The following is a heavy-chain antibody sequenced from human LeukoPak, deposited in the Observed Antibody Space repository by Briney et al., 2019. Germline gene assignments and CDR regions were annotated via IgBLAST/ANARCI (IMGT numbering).Heavy chain of an antibody. CDR1: GGSISSSNW. D-gene: IGHD2-15*01. V-gene: IGHV4-4*02. CDR2: IYHSGST. Sequence: PSETLSLTCAVSGGSISSSNWWSWVRQPPGKGLEWIGEIYHSGSTNYNPSLKSRVTISVDKSKNQFSLKLSSVTAADTAVYYCARVLVVAATLSSNYFDYWGQGTLVTVSS. J-gene: IGHJ4*02. CDR3: ARVLVVAATLSSNYFDY.